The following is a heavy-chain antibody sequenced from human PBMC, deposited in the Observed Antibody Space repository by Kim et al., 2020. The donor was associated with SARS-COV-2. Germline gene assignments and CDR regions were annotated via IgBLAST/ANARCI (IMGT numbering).Heavy chain of an antibody. D-gene: IGHD3-9*01. J-gene: IGHJ4*02. Sequence: SETLSLTCTVSGYSISSGYYWGWIRQPPGKGLEWIGSIYHSGSTYYNPSLKSRVTISVDTSKNQFSLKLSSVTAADTAVYYCARVDYDILVPLSYFDYWGQGTLVTVSS. CDR2: IYHSGST. V-gene: IGHV4-38-2*02. CDR3: ARVDYDILVPLSYFDY. CDR1: GYSISSGYY.